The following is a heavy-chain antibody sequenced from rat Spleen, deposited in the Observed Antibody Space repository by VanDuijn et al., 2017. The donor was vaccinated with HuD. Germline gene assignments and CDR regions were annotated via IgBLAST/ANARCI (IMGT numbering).Heavy chain of an antibody. CDR2: IWGNGNT. V-gene: IGHV2S61*01. CDR3: ARADTLAPMGHY. D-gene: IGHD1-2*01. J-gene: IGHJ2*01. CDR1: GFSLSNYG. Sequence: VQLKESGPGLVQPSQTLSLTCTVSGFSLSNYGVIWVRQPPGKGLEWMGVIWGNGNTNYNSALKSRLSISRDTSKSQVFLKMNNLQTEDTAMYFCARADTLAPMGHYWGQGVMVTVSS.